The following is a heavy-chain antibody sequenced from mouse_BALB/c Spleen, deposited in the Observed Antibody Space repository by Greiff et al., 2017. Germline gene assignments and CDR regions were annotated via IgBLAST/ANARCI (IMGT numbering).Heavy chain of an antibody. CDR2: RWAGGST. CDR1: GFSLTSYG. D-gene: IGHD1-1*01. CDR3: DWTVVAKHGAMDY. V-gene: IGHV2-9*02. Sequence: QVQLQQSGPGLVAPSQSLSITCTVSGFSLTSYGVYWVRQPPGKGLEWLGVRWAGGSTNYNSALMYRLSISKDNSKSHVFLKMKRLHTDDTAMYYCDWTVVAKHGAMDYWGQGTSVTVSS. J-gene: IGHJ4*01.